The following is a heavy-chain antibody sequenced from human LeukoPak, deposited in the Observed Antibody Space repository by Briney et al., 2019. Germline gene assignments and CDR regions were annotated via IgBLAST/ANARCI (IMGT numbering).Heavy chain of an antibody. V-gene: IGHV3-11*06. CDR2: IRSSSSYT. CDR1: GFTFSDYY. D-gene: IGHD3-10*01. Sequence: GGSLRLSCAASGFTFSDYYMSWIRQAPGKGLEWVSYIRSSSSYTNYADSVKGRFTISRDNAKNSLYLQMNSLRAQDTAVYYCARERLLWFGELSPRAFDIWGQGTMVSVSS. CDR3: ARERLLWFGELSPRAFDI. J-gene: IGHJ3*02.